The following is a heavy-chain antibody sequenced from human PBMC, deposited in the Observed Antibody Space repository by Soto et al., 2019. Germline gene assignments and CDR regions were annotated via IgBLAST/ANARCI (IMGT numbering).Heavy chain of an antibody. J-gene: IGHJ4*02. CDR2: ISSSGSTI. CDR1: GFTFSSYE. V-gene: IGHV3-48*03. Sequence: PGGSLRLSCAASGFTFSSYEMNWVRQAPGKGLEWVSYISSSGSTIYYADSVKGRFTISRDNAKNSLYLQMNSLRAEDTAVYYCARAPHVEMATIPSVIVDYWGQGTLVTVSS. CDR3: ARAPHVEMATIPSVIVDY. D-gene: IGHD5-12*01.